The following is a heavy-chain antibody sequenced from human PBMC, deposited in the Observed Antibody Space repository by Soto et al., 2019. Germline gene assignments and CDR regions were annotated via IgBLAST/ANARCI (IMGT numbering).Heavy chain of an antibody. V-gene: IGHV3-21*01. J-gene: IGHJ5*02. CDR2: ISKGSDYI. CDR3: AKDSGCVNNACAYDP. CDR1: GFSCSDYT. D-gene: IGHD1-20*01. Sequence: GGALRLSCAASGFSCSDYTMNWVRQAPGKGLEWVSSISKGSDYIFYADKVKGRFTISRDNARNSLHLQMASLRVEDTAVYYCAKDSGCVNNACAYDPWGQGTLVTVSS.